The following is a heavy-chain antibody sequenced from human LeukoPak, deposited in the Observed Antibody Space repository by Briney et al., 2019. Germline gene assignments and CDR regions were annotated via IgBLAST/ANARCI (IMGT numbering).Heavy chain of an antibody. D-gene: IGHD1-26*01. CDR3: ARHLYSESYYF. CDR1: GGSISNYY. CDR2: IYYSGYT. Sequence: PSETLSLTCTVSGGSISNYYWSWIRLPPGKGLEWLRYIYYSGYTNYNPSLKSRVTISVDTSKNQFSLKLSSVTAADTAVYYCARHLYSESYYFWGQGTLVTVSS. V-gene: IGHV4-59*08. J-gene: IGHJ4*02.